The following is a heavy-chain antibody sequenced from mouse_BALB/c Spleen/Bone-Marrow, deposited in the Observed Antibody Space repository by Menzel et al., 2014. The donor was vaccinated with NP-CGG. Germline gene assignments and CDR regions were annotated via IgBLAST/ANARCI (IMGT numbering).Heavy chain of an antibody. CDR1: GYSFTSYW. CDR2: IDPSDSET. V-gene: IGHV1S127*01. CDR3: ARDGITTATYYYAMDY. Sequence: VQLQQSGPQLVRPGASVKISCKASGYSFTSYWMHWVKQRPGQGLEWIGMIDPSDSETRLNQKFKDKATLTVDKSSSTAYMQLSSPTSEDSAVCYCARDGITTATYYYAMDYWGQGTSVTVSS. J-gene: IGHJ4*01. D-gene: IGHD1-2*01.